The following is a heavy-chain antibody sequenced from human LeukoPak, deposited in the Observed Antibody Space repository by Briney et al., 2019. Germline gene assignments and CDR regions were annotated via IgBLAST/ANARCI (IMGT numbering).Heavy chain of an antibody. D-gene: IGHD1-26*01. CDR3: ARGVVGVRFDP. V-gene: IGHV3-74*01. CDR2: INSDGSST. J-gene: IGHJ5*02. Sequence: GGSLRLSCAASGYTFSSYWMHWVRQAPGKGLLCVSRINSDGSSTIYADSVKGRFTISRDNAKNTLYLQMNSLRAEDTAVYYCARGVVGVRFDPWGQGTLVTVSS. CDR1: GYTFSSYW.